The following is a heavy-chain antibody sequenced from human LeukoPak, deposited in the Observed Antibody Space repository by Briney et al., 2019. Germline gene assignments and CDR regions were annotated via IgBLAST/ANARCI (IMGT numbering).Heavy chain of an antibody. CDR3: AKNYYDSSGYPNFVGMDV. Sequence: RASVKVSCTASGYTFTSYDINWVRQATGQGLEWMGWMNPNSGNTGYAQKFQGRVTMTRNTSISTAYMELSSLRSEDTAVYYCAKNYYDSSGYPNFVGMDVWGQGTTVTVSS. V-gene: IGHV1-8*01. CDR2: MNPNSGNT. D-gene: IGHD3-22*01. J-gene: IGHJ6*02. CDR1: GYTFTSYD.